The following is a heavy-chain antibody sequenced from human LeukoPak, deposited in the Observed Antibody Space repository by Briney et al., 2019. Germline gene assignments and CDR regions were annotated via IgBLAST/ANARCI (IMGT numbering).Heavy chain of an antibody. Sequence: GGSLRLSCAASGFTFSSYAMSWVRQAPGKGLEWVSSISSSSSYKYYADSVKGRFTISRDNAKNSLYLQMNSLRAEDTAVYYCARETTTIFGMVPYYFDSWGQGTLVTVSS. CDR1: GFTFSSYA. CDR2: ISSSSSYK. CDR3: ARETTTIFGMVPYYFDS. D-gene: IGHD3-3*01. V-gene: IGHV3-21*01. J-gene: IGHJ4*02.